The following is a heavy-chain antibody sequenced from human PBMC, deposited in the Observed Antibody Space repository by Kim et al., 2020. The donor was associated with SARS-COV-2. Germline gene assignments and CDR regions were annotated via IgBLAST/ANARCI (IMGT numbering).Heavy chain of an antibody. J-gene: IGHJ6*02. D-gene: IGHD7-27*01. CDR2: ISYDESNK. CDR1: GFTFTGYA. Sequence: GGSLRLSCAASGFTFTGYAMHWVRQAPGKGLDWVAMISYDESNKYYADSVLGRFTISRDNSKNTLFLQMNSLRPEDTAVYYCARPREEKYWGSDRSRLYYGMDVWGQGTTVTVSS. V-gene: IGHV3-30-3*01. CDR3: ARPREEKYWGSDRSRLYYGMDV.